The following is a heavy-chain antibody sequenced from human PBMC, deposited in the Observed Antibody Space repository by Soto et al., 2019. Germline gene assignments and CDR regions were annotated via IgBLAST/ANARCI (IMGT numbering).Heavy chain of an antibody. CDR1: GFTFSSYG. Sequence: QVQLVESGGGVVQPGRSLRLSCAASGFTFSSYGMHWVRQAPSKGLEWVAVIWYDGSNKYYADSVKGRFTISRDNSKNTLYLQMNSLRAEDTAVYYCARAQDYYGSGLDVWGQGTTVTVSS. D-gene: IGHD3-10*01. CDR3: ARAQDYYGSGLDV. J-gene: IGHJ6*02. CDR2: IWYDGSNK. V-gene: IGHV3-33*01.